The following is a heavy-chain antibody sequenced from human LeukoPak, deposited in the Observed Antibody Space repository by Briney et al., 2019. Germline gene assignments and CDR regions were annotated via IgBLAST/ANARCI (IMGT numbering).Heavy chain of an antibody. CDR2: IYYSGST. D-gene: IGHD3-10*01. J-gene: IGHJ4*02. V-gene: IGHV4-30-4*01. CDR1: GGSISSGDYY. CDR3: ARGVWFGESSYYDY. Sequence: PSETLSLTCTVSGGSISSGDYYWSWIRQPPGKGLEWIGYIYYSGSTYYNPSLKSRVTMSVDTSKNQFSLKLSSVTAADTAVYYCARGVWFGESSYYDYWGQGTLVTVSS.